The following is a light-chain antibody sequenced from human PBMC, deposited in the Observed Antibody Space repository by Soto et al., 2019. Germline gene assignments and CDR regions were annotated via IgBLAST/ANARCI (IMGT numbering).Light chain of an antibody. V-gene: IGLV2-14*01. J-gene: IGLJ2*01. CDR1: SSDVGGYNY. CDR2: DVS. Sequence: QSALTQPASVSGSPGQSVTISCTGTSSDVGGYNYVSWYQQHPGKAPKFMIYDVSNRPSGVSTRFSGAKSGNTASLTISGVQAEDEADYYCSSYTTGSTPVVFGVGTKLTVL. CDR3: SSYTTGSTPVV.